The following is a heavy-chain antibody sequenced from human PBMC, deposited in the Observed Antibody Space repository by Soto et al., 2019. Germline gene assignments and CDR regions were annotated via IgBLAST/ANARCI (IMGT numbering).Heavy chain of an antibody. CDR3: ARCSGGSCYSGYFQH. V-gene: IGHV1-69*05. Sequence: QVQLVQSGAEVKKPGSSVKVSCKASGGTFSSYAISWVRQAPGQGLEWMGGIIPIFGTANYAQKFQGRVTVTTDESTSTPYRELGSLRSEDTAVYYCARCSGGSCYSGYFQHWGQGTLVTVAS. D-gene: IGHD2-15*01. CDR2: IIPIFGTA. J-gene: IGHJ1*01. CDR1: GGTFSSYA.